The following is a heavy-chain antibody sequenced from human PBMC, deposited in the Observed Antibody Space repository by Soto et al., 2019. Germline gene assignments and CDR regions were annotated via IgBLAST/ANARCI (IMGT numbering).Heavy chain of an antibody. D-gene: IGHD2-15*01. CDR3: ASPVDCSGGSCYRPYYYYGMDV. Sequence: ASVKVSCKAPGYTFTGYYMHWVRQAPGQGLEWTGWINPNSGGTNYAQKFQGRVTMTRDTSISTAYMELSRLRSDDTAVYYCASPVDCSGGSCYRPYYYYGMDVWGQGTTVTVSS. V-gene: IGHV1-2*02. CDR2: INPNSGGT. J-gene: IGHJ6*02. CDR1: GYTFTGYY.